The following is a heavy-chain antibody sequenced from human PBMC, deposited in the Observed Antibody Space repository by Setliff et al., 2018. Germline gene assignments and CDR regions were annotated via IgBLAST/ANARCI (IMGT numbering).Heavy chain of an antibody. CDR3: ARVTMIVVVITYPDPDAFDI. V-gene: IGHV1-18*01. CDR1: GYTLTELS. J-gene: IGHJ3*02. D-gene: IGHD3-22*01. Sequence: GASVKVSCKVSGYTLTELSRHWVRQAPGKGLEWMGWISAYNGNTNYAQKLQGRVTMTTDTSTSTAYMELRSLRSDDTAVYYCARVTMIVVVITYPDPDAFDIWGQGTMVTVSS. CDR2: ISAYNGNT.